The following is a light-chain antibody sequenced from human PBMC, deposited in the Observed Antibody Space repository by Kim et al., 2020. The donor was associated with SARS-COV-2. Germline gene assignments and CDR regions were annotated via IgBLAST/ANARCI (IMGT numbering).Light chain of an antibody. Sequence: ASVGDRVTFTCRASQNIVSHVTWYQQVPGKAPKLLIRAASTLHSGVPSRFSGSGSGTDFTLTISGLEAEDFATYYCLQTYSVPWTFGQGTKVEIK. CDR3: LQTYSVPWT. CDR2: AAS. J-gene: IGKJ1*01. CDR1: QNIVSH. V-gene: IGKV1-39*01.